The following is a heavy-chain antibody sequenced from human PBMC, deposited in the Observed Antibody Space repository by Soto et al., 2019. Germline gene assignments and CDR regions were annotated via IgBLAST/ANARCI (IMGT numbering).Heavy chain of an antibody. CDR2: VYYRGRS. D-gene: IGHD2-8*01. Sequence: SETLSLTCTVSGGSVSNSNYYWGWIRQSPGKGLEWIGSVYYRGRSYSKSSAKSRVTISVDTSKNQFSLNLNSVTASDTAVYYCVSQRTSVLTQAYFDYWGPGALVTVSS. V-gene: IGHV4-39*01. J-gene: IGHJ4*02. CDR1: GGSVSNSNYY. CDR3: VSQRTSVLTQAYFDY.